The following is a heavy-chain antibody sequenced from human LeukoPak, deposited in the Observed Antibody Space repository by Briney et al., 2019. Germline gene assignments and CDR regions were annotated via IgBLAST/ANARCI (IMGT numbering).Heavy chain of an antibody. J-gene: IGHJ4*02. CDR3: ASNGDGYNCYFDN. CDR1: GFTFRSYA. V-gene: IGHV3-23*01. CDR2: ISESGVST. Sequence: GGTLTLSCAASGFTFRSYAVAWVPQAPGKGREWVSTISESGVSTHYADSVKGRFTISRGNSKNTLYLQMNSLRAEDTAVYYCASNGDGYNCYFDNWGEGTLVTVPS. D-gene: IGHD5-24*01.